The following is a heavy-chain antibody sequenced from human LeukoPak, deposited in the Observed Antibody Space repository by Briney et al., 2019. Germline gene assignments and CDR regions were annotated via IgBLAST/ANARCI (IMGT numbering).Heavy chain of an antibody. V-gene: IGHV3-7*05. Sequence: QPGGSLRLSCAASGFTFSSYWMSWVRQAPGKGLEWVANIKEDGSEKYYVDSVKGRFTISRDNAKNSLYLQMNSLRAEDTAVYYCATQFWWAAVAGKVLDYWGQGTLVTVSS. D-gene: IGHD6-19*01. J-gene: IGHJ4*02. CDR1: GFTFSSYW. CDR2: IKEDGSEK. CDR3: ATQFWWAAVAGKVLDY.